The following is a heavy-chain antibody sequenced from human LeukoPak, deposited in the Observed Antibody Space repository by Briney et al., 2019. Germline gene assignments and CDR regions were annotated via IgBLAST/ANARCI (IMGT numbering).Heavy chain of an antibody. Sequence: GGSLRLSCAASGFTFRTYWMYWVRQAPGKGLVWVSRINTDESSTTYADSVKGRFTISRDNAKNTLYLQVNTLRAEDTAVYYCARGVYGSGSEPLFYWGQGTLVTVSS. CDR1: GFTFRTYW. D-gene: IGHD3-10*01. CDR2: INTDESST. J-gene: IGHJ4*02. CDR3: ARGVYGSGSEPLFY. V-gene: IGHV3-74*01.